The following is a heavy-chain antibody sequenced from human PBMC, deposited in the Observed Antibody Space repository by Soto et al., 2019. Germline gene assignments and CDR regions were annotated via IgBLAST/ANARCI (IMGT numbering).Heavy chain of an antibody. V-gene: IGHV3-21*01. CDR1: GFTFSSYS. D-gene: IGHD3-10*02. CDR3: ARGAGTMYYFDY. CDR2: ISSSSSYI. Sequence: GGSLRLSCAASGFTFSSYSMNWVRQAPGKGLEWVSSISSSSSYIYYADSVKGRFTISRDNAKNSLYLQMNSLRAEDTAVYYWARGAGTMYYFDYWGQGTLVTVSS. J-gene: IGHJ4*02.